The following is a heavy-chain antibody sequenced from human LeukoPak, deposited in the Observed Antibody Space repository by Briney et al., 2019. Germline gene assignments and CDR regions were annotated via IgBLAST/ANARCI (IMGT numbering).Heavy chain of an antibody. CDR3: ARDKGYSYGREDY. Sequence: GGSLRLSRAASGFTFSSYEMNWVRQAPGKGLEWVSYISSSGSTIYYADSVKGRFTISRDNAKNSLYLQMNSLRAEDTAVYYCARDKGYSYGREDYWGQGTLVTVSS. CDR2: ISSSGSTI. D-gene: IGHD5-18*01. V-gene: IGHV3-48*03. J-gene: IGHJ4*02. CDR1: GFTFSSYE.